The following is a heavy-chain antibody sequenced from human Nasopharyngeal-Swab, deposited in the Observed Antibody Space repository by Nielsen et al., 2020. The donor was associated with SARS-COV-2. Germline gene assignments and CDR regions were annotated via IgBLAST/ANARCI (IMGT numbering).Heavy chain of an antibody. V-gene: IGHV3-20*04. CDR3: AREEAYDGGNDYSYYYSGMDV. Sequence: GESLKISCAASGFTFDDYGMSWVRQAPGKGLEWVSGINWNGGSTGYADSVKGRFTISRDNAKNSLYLQMNSLRAEDTALYYCAREEAYDGGNDYSYYYSGMDVWGQGTTVTVSS. CDR1: GFTFDDYG. D-gene: IGHD2-21*02. J-gene: IGHJ6*02. CDR2: INWNGGST.